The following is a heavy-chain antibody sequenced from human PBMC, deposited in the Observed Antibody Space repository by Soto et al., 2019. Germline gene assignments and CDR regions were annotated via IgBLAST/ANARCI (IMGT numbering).Heavy chain of an antibody. CDR1: GGSISSYY. J-gene: IGHJ3*02. V-gene: IGHV4-59*01. D-gene: IGHD4-17*01. Sequence: SETLSLTCTVSGGSISSYYWSWIRQPPGKGLEWIGYIYYSGSTNYNPSLKSRVTISVDTSKNQFSLKLSSVTAADTAVYCCARDTYGDYRDAFDIWGQGTMFTVSS. CDR2: IYYSGST. CDR3: ARDTYGDYRDAFDI.